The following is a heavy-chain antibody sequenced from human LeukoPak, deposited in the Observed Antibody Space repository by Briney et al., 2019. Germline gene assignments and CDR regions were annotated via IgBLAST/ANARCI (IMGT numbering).Heavy chain of an antibody. CDR1: GYTFTGHY. CDR3: ASGDDYSNYWYY. J-gene: IGHJ4*02. Sequence: ASVKVSCKASGYTFTGHYMHWVRQAPGQGLEWMGWINPNSGGTNYAQKFQGRVTMTRDTSISTAYMELNRLRSDDTAVYYCASGDDYSNYWYYWGQGTLVTVSS. CDR2: INPNSGGT. D-gene: IGHD4-11*01. V-gene: IGHV1-2*02.